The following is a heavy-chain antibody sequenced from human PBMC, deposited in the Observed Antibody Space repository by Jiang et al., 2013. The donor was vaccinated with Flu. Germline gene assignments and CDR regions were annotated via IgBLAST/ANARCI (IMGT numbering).Heavy chain of an antibody. CDR1: GYTFTSYY. J-gene: IGHJ5*01. CDR3: ARGGYGSGSYYNVPFDS. V-gene: IGHV1-46*03. Sequence: SGAEVKKPGASVKVSCTASGYTFTSYYMHWVRQAPGQGLEWMGIIKPSGGSTSYAQKFQDRVTMTRDTSTSTVYMELSSLRSEDTAVYFCARGGYGSGSYYNVPFDSWGQGTLVTVSS. D-gene: IGHD3-10*01. CDR2: IKPSGGST.